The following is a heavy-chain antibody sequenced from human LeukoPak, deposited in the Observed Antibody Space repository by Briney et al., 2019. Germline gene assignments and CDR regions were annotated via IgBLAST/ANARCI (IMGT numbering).Heavy chain of an antibody. CDR2: INHSGYT. V-gene: IGHV4-34*01. J-gene: IGHJ4*02. CDR3: TRMTTGHDY. D-gene: IGHD4-17*01. Sequence: PSETLSLTCAVSGVSFDDYYWSWVRQTPRKGLEWLGEINHSGYTNDSPSLKSRVTLSIDTSNKQFSLNLRSVTVADAGIYYCTRMTTGHDYWGQGTLVTVSS. CDR1: GVSFDDYY.